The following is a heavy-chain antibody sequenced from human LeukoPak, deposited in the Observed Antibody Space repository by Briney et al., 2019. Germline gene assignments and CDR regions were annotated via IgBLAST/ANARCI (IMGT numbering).Heavy chain of an antibody. V-gene: IGHV3-23*01. J-gene: IGHJ4*02. CDR2: ISDSGGST. CDR1: GFTFSSYS. Sequence: PGGSLRLSCAASGFTFSSYSMSWVRQAPGKGLEWVSGISDSGGSTDYADSVKGRFTISRDNSKNTLYLQMNSLRVEDTAVYYCAKDPGYQVVYCFDYWGQGTLVTVSS. D-gene: IGHD2-2*01. CDR3: AKDPGYQVVYCFDY.